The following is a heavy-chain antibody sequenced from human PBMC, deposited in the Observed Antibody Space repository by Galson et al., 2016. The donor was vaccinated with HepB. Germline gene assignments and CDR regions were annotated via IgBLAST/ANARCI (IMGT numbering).Heavy chain of an antibody. CDR2: ISRSGDST. J-gene: IGHJ5*02. Sequence: SLRLSCAASGFTFNNYGMTWVRQPPGKGLEVVSSISRSGDSTDYADSVKGRFTISRDNSKNLLFLQMDSLRVEDTAVYYCAGSWTWGQGTLVTVSS. D-gene: IGHD3-3*01. CDR1: GFTFNNYG. CDR3: AGSWT. V-gene: IGHV3-23*01.